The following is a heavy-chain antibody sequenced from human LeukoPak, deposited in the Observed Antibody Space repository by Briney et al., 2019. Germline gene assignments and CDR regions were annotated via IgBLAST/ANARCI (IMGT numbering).Heavy chain of an antibody. V-gene: IGHV4-31*03. CDR2: IYYSGST. J-gene: IGHJ4*02. D-gene: IGHD2-2*01. CDR3: AREPAYCSSTSCYPYYFDY. CDR1: GGSLSSGGYY. Sequence: SQTLSLTCTVSGGSLSSGGYYWGWVRQHPGKGLEWLGYIYYSGSTYYNPSLKSRVTISVDTSKNQFSLKLSSVTAADTAVYYCAREPAYCSSTSCYPYYFDYWGQGTLVTVSS.